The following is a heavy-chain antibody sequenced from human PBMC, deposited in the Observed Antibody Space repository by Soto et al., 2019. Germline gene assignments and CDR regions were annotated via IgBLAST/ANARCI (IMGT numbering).Heavy chain of an antibody. V-gene: IGHV4-59*01. Sequence: SETLSLTCTVSGGSISSYYWSWIRQPPGKGLEWIGYIYYSGSTNYNPSLKSRVTISVDTSKNQFSLKLSSVTAADTAVYYCAASIAAALFDYWGQGTLVTVSS. CDR2: IYYSGST. D-gene: IGHD6-13*01. J-gene: IGHJ4*02. CDR3: AASIAAALFDY. CDR1: GGSISSYY.